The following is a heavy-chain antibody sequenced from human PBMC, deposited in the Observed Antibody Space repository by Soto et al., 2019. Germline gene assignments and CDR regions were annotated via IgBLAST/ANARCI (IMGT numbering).Heavy chain of an antibody. CDR3: ARQRTTVVTQAYFDH. CDR1: GESISSSSDY. CDR2: IYYSGRT. Sequence: ETLCLSCIVSGESISSSSDYWGWIRQPPGKGLEWIGSIYYSGRTYYNPSFKSRVTISIDTSKNQFSLKLSSVTATDTAVYYCARQRTTVVTQAYFDHWGQGALVTVSS. V-gene: IGHV4-39*01. J-gene: IGHJ4*02. D-gene: IGHD2-21*02.